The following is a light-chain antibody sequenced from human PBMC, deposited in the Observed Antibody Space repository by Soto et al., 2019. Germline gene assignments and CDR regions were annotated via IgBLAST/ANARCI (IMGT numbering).Light chain of an antibody. V-gene: IGKV1-27*01. J-gene: IGKJ4*01. CDR1: QGISNF. CDR2: AAT. Sequence: DIQVTQSPSSLSASVGDRVTITCRASQGISNFLAWYQQKPGKVPKLLIYAATTLQSGVPSRFSGSGSGTDFTLTISSLQPEDVATYYCQKYYSAPSLTFGGGTKVEIK. CDR3: QKYYSAPSLT.